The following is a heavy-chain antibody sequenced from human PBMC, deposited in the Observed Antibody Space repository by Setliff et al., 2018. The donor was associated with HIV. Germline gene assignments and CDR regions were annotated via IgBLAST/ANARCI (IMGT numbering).Heavy chain of an antibody. Sequence: KASETLSLTCTVSGGSNSGDYWSWIRQPPGKGLEWIGYIHTSGRTNYNYPFKTRATISRDTSKNQFSLRLSSVTATGTAMYYCARHPREETQRNYKFDSWGQGTLVTVSS. J-gene: IGHJ4*02. CDR3: ARHPREETQRNYKFDS. CDR2: IHTSGRT. CDR1: GGSNSGDY. V-gene: IGHV4-4*09. D-gene: IGHD1-7*01.